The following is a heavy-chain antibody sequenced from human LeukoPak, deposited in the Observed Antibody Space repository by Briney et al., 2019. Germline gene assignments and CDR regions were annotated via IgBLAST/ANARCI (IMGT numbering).Heavy chain of an antibody. CDR2: TYHSGST. J-gene: IGHJ4*02. CDR1: GGSISSGGYS. V-gene: IGHV4-30-2*01. CDR3: ASTPAYSSFWYFDY. Sequence: SETLSLTCAVSGGSISSGGYSWSWIRQPPGKGLEWIGYTYHSGSTNYNPSLKSRVTISLDTSKNQFSLKLNSVTAADTAVYYCASTPAYSSFWYFDYWGQGTLVSVSS. D-gene: IGHD6-6*01.